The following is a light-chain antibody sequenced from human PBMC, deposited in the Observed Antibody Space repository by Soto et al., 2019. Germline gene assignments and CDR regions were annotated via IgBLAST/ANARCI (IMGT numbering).Light chain of an antibody. CDR2: DVS. Sequence: QSALTQPASVSGSPGQSITISCSGTSSDVGGYNYVSWYQQYPGKAPKLMIYDVSSRPSGISNRFSGSKSGNTASLTISGLQTEDEADYYCSSYASSRGLLFGGGTKLTVL. CDR3: SSYASSRGLL. V-gene: IGLV2-14*01. CDR1: SSDVGGYNY. J-gene: IGLJ2*01.